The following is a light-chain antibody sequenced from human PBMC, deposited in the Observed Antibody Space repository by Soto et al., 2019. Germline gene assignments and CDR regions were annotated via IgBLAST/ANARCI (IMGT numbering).Light chain of an antibody. J-gene: IGLJ1*01. Sequence: QSVLTQPASVSGSPGQSITISCTGTSGDVGGYNYVSWYQQHPGKAPKLMIYEVSNRPSGVSNRFSGSKSGNTASLTISGLPAEDEADYYCTSYTRSTTPYIYGTGTKVTVL. CDR1: SGDVGGYNY. CDR3: TSYTRSTTPYI. CDR2: EVS. V-gene: IGLV2-14*01.